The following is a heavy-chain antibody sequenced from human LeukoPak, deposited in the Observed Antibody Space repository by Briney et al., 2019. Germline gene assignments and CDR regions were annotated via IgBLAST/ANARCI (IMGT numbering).Heavy chain of an antibody. D-gene: IGHD2-2*03. V-gene: IGHV3-48*02. CDR1: RFTFSSYT. Sequence: PGGSLRLSCEASRFTFSSYTMNWVRQAPGKGLEWISYISSGSTTIYYADSVKGRFTISRDNAKNSLYLQMNSLRDEDTAVYYCARGPPGYCGSTSCLFDYWGQGTLVTVSA. CDR2: ISSGSTTI. CDR3: ARGPPGYCGSTSCLFDY. J-gene: IGHJ4*02.